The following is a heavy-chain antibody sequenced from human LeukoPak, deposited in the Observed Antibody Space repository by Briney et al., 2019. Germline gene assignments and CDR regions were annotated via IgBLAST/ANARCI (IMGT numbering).Heavy chain of an antibody. D-gene: IGHD6-6*01. CDR2: IYYSGST. V-gene: IGHV4-59*11. J-gene: IGHJ4*02. CDR3: ARLTRLSTSPDRYYLDY. Sequence: SETLSLTCTVSGGSISSHYWSWIRQPPGKGLEWIGYIYYSGSTNYNPSLKSRVTISVVTSKNQFSLKLSSVTAADTAVYYCARLTRLSTSPDRYYLDYWGQGTLVTVSS. CDR1: GGSISSHY.